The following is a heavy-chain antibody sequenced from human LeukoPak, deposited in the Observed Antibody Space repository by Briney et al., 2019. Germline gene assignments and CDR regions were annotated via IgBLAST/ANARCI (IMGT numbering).Heavy chain of an antibody. CDR2: IYYTGST. CDR3: ARHGVYSSSSYFDY. CDR1: GASISTLY. D-gene: IGHD6-6*01. Sequence: SETLSLTCSVSGASISTLYWSWIRQPPGKGLEWIGYIYYTGSTNYNPSLKSRVTIFPDPSKNQFSLRLTSVTAADTAVYYCARHGVYSSSSYFDYLGQGTLVTVSS. V-gene: IGHV4-59*08. J-gene: IGHJ4*02.